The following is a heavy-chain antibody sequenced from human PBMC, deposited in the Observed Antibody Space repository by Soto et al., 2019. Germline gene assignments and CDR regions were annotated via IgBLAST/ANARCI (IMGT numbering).Heavy chain of an antibody. V-gene: IGHV2-5*02. CDR3: AHLVLLWFGELSAEYFQH. CDR2: IYWDDGK. CDR1: GFSLSTSGVG. D-gene: IGHD3-10*01. Sequence: QITLKESGPTLVKPTQTLTLTCTFSGFSLSTSGVGVGWIRQPPGKALEWLALIYWDDGKRYSPSLKSRLTITTDTSKNQVVLTMTNVDPVDTATYYCAHLVLLWFGELSAEYFQHWGQGTLVTVSS. J-gene: IGHJ1*01.